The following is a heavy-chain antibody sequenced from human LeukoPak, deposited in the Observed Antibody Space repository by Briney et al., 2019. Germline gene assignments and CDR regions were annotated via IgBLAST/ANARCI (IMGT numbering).Heavy chain of an antibody. V-gene: IGHV3-21*05. CDR1: GFNYSSYT. D-gene: IGHD2-8*01. J-gene: IGHJ3*02. CDR3: AREIVTMVYAKVAFDI. CDR2: ISATRDIT. Sequence: PGGSLRLSCAAFGFNYSSYTMNWVRQAPGMGLEWLSYISATRDITYYADSVKGRFTISRDNAKNSLYLQMNSLRAEDTAVYYCAREIVTMVYAKVAFDIWGQGTMVTVSS.